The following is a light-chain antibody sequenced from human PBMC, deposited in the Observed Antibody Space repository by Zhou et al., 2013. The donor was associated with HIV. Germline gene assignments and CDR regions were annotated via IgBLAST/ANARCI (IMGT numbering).Light chain of an antibody. CDR3: QQYDHWRA. CDR1: QSISTN. CDR2: GAS. Sequence: EIVMTQSPVTLSVSPGETATLSCRASQSISTNLAWYQHKPGQAPRLLIDGASARAPGIPARFSGSGSGTEFTLTISSMQSEDFAVYYCQQYDHWRAFGQGTKVEIK. V-gene: IGKV3-15*01. J-gene: IGKJ1*01.